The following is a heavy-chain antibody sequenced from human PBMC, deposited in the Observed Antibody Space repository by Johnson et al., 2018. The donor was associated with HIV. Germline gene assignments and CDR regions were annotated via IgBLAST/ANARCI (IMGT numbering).Heavy chain of an antibody. J-gene: IGHJ3*02. Sequence: LVESGGGLVQPGRSLRLSCAASGFTFDDYAMHWVRQAPGKGLEWVSGISWNSGSTSYADSVKGRFTISRDNAKNTLYLQMNSLRAEDTAVYYCARDLHDSSGYYYEGDAFDIWGQGTMVTVSS. V-gene: IGHV3-9*01. CDR1: GFTFDDYA. CDR2: ISWNSGST. D-gene: IGHD3-22*01. CDR3: ARDLHDSSGYYYEGDAFDI.